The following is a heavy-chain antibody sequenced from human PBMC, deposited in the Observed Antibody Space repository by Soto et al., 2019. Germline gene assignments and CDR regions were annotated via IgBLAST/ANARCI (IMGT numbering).Heavy chain of an antibody. Sequence: PGGSLRLSCAASGFTFSSYSMNWVRQAPGKGLEWVSYISSSSSTIYYADSVKGRFTISRDNAKNSLYLQMNSLRDEDTAVYYCARGNEHYDFWKYPRAYYFDYWGQGTLVTVSS. CDR3: ARGNEHYDFWKYPRAYYFDY. D-gene: IGHD3-3*01. CDR2: ISSSSSTI. V-gene: IGHV3-48*02. CDR1: GFTFSSYS. J-gene: IGHJ4*02.